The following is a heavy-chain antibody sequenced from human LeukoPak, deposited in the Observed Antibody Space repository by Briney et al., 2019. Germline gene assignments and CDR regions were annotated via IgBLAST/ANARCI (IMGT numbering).Heavy chain of an antibody. Sequence: SETLSLTCTVSGVSISSSNSYWGWIRQPPGKGLEWIGSIYYSGNTYYKSSLKSRVTISVDTSKNQFSLKLSSVTAADTAVYYCARVADGKGYPFDYWGQGTLVTVSS. CDR2: IYYSGNT. V-gene: IGHV4-39*07. CDR1: GVSISSSNSY. CDR3: ARVADGKGYPFDY. J-gene: IGHJ4*02. D-gene: IGHD5-18*01.